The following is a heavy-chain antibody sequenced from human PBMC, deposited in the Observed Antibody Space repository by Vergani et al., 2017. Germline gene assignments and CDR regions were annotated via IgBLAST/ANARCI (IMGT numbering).Heavy chain of an antibody. CDR1: GYIFSNFW. V-gene: IGHV5-51*01. CDR2: IYPGDSGV. J-gene: IGHJ3*01. CDR3: ASGGHGSENGGALQL. Sequence: EKQLVQSGSETKKPGESLKISCQAFGYIFSNFWIGWVRQRPGRGLEWMGIIYPGDSGVKSNPTVRGQVIFSVDTSVNTAYLQWRSLQASDTATYFCASGGHGSENGGALQLWGQGTNITVSS. D-gene: IGHD3-10*01.